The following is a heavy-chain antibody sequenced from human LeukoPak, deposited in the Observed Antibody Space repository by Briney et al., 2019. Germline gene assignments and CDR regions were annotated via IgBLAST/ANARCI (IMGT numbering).Heavy chain of an antibody. D-gene: IGHD3-16*01. Sequence: SETLSLTCTVSGVSISSSSYFWGWIRQPPGKGLEWIGSMFYYGSTYYNASLKSRVAISLDTSKKQFSLKLGSVTAADTAVYYCARGGITSLLNWFDPWGQGILVTVSS. CDR1: GVSISSSSYF. J-gene: IGHJ5*02. CDR2: MFYYGST. CDR3: ARGGITSLLNWFDP. V-gene: IGHV4-39*07.